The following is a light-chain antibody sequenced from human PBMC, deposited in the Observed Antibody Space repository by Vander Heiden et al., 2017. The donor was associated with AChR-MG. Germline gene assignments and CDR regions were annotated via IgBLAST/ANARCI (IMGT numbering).Light chain of an antibody. CDR2: QDS. Sequence: SYELTPPPSVPVSPAQTATSTSSGDKRGDKYSCWYQQKPGEPPVLVIYQDSKRPSGITERFCAANTGKTATMTISGTEEMDEADYYCQAWDSSTAWVFGGGTKLTVL. CDR3: QAWDSSTAWV. J-gene: IGLJ3*02. V-gene: IGLV3-1*01. CDR1: KRGDKY.